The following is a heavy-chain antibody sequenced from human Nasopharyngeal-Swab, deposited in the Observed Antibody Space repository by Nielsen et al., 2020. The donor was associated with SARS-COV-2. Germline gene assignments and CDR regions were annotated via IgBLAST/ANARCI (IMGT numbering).Heavy chain of an antibody. CDR3: TRAGQPYAFDI. J-gene: IGHJ3*02. CDR1: GFTFTSFT. D-gene: IGHD1-14*01. Sequence: GGSLRLSCAASGFTFTSFTMNWVRQAPGKGLVWVSLINTDGSTAISADSVKGRFTISRDNARNTLYLQMNSLRAEDTAVYYCTRAGQPYAFDIWGQGTMVTVSS. CDR2: INTDGSTA. V-gene: IGHV3-74*01.